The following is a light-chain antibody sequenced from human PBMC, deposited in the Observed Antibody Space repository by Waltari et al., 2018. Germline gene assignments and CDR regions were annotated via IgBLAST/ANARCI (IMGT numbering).Light chain of an antibody. V-gene: IGLV2-23*01. Sequence: QSALSQPASVSGSPGQSLTITCTGASTDLASYNLVAWYQHHPNRAPKLIIYDAPKRPSGISHRFSGAKSGATASLRISGLQADDEADYYCCSYTGSSTSYGCGGGTKVTVL. J-gene: IGLJ1*01. CDR3: CSYTGSSTSYG. CDR1: STDLASYNL. CDR2: DAP.